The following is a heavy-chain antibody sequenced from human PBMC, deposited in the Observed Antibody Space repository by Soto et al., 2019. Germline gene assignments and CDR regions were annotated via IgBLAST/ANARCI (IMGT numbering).Heavy chain of an antibody. J-gene: IGHJ3*02. CDR1: GGSISSSSYY. D-gene: IGHD2-15*01. V-gene: IGHV4-39*01. Sequence: QLQLQESGPGLVKPSEPLSLTCTVSGGSISSSSYYWGWIRQPPGKGLEWIGSIYYSGSTYYNPSLKSRVTISVDTSKNQFSLKLSSVTAADTAVYYCARQLGYCSGGSCYSGAFDIWGQGTMVTVSS. CDR2: IYYSGST. CDR3: ARQLGYCSGGSCYSGAFDI.